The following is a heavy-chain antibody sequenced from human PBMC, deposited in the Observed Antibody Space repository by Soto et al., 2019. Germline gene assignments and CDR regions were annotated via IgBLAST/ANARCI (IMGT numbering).Heavy chain of an antibody. CDR2: ISYDGSNK. D-gene: IGHD1-26*01. J-gene: IGHJ4*02. CDR1: GFTFSSYA. V-gene: IGHV3-30-3*01. Sequence: GGSLRLSCAASGFTFSSYAMHWVRQAPGKGLEWVAVISYDGSNKYYADSVKGRFTISRDNSKNTLYLQMNSLRAEDTAVYYCARDRWFSGSYPDYWGQGTLVTVSS. CDR3: ARDRWFSGSYPDY.